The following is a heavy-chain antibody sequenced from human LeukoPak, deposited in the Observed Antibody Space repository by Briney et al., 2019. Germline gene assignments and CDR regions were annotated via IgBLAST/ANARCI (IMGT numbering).Heavy chain of an antibody. J-gene: IGHJ4*02. Sequence: SETLSLTCTVSGGSISSSSYYWGWIRQPPGKGLGWIGSIYYSGSTYYNPSLKSRVTISVDTSKNQFSLKLSSVTAADTAVYYCARGGYYYDSSGYQNYYFDYWGQGTLVTVSS. CDR3: ARGGYYYDSSGYQNYYFDY. CDR1: GGSISSSSYY. V-gene: IGHV4-39*01. D-gene: IGHD3-22*01. CDR2: IYYSGST.